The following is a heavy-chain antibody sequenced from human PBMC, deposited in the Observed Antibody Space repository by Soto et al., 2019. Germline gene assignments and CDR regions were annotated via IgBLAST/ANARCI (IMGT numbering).Heavy chain of an antibody. V-gene: IGHV3-49*03. D-gene: IGHD3-16*02. CDR2: IRSKAYGGTT. CDR3: TRGRGITFGGVIVTYLDY. CDR1: GFTFGDYA. J-gene: IGHJ4*02. Sequence: PGGSLRLSCTASGFTFGDYAMSWFRQAPGKGLEWVGFIRSKAYGGTTEYAASVKGRFTISRDDSKSIAYLQMNSLKTEDTAVYYCTRGRGITFGGVIVTYLDYWGQGTLVTVSS.